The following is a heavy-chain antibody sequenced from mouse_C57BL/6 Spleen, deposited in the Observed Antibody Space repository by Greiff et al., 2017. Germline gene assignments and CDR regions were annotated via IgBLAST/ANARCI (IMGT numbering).Heavy chain of an antibody. J-gene: IGHJ4*01. CDR2: INPYNGGT. CDR3: ARRGITTVVAPINYAMDY. CDR1: GYTFTDYY. Sequence: EVKLMESGPVLVKPGASVKMSCKASGYTFTDYYMNWVKQSHGKSLEWIGVINPYNGGTSYNQKFKGKATLTVAKSSSTAYMELNSLTSEDSAVYYCARRGITTVVAPINYAMDYWGQGTSVTVSS. V-gene: IGHV1-19*01. D-gene: IGHD1-1*01.